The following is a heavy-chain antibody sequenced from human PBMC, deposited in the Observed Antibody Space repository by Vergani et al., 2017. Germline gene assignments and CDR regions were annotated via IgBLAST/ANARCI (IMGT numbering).Heavy chain of an antibody. J-gene: IGHJ4*02. D-gene: IGHD5-24*01. CDR2: IKNTGDST. V-gene: IGHV3-23*01. Sequence: EVQLLQSEGAVVQPGGSLRFSCVASGFTFSSHAMSWVRQGHGQGLEWVSSIKNTGDSTLYADSVKGRFTISRDNSKNTLYLQMNSLRVEDTAVYYCGRGSDNYNWGQGTLVTVSS. CDR1: GFTFSSHA. CDR3: GRGSDNYN.